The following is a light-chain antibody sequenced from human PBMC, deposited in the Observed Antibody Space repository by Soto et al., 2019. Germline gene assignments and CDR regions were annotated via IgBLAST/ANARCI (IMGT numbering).Light chain of an antibody. CDR2: EVS. V-gene: IGLV2-8*01. CDR1: SSDVGGYNY. Sequence: QSVLTQPPSASGSPGQSVTISCTGTSSDVGGYNYVSWYQQHPGKAPKLMIYEVSKRPSGVPDRFSGSKSGNTASLTVSGLQAEDVSDYYCSSSAASNNLNSVLGTAPNVTVL. J-gene: IGLJ1*01. CDR3: SSSAASNNLNSV.